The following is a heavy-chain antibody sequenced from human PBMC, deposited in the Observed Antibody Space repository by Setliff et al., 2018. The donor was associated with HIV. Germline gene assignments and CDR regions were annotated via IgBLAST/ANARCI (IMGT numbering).Heavy chain of an antibody. V-gene: IGHV5-51*01. CDR2: IYPDESDS. CDR3: ARVDMGYYYDSSGYSHFDL. CDR1: GYSFPTYW. Sequence: PGESLKISCKGSGYSFPTYWIAWVRQMPGKGLEWMGVIYPDESDSRYSPSFRGQVTISADKSINTAYLQWSSLKASDTAMYYCARVDMGYYYDSSGYSHFDLWGQGSPVTVSS. J-gene: IGHJ4*02. D-gene: IGHD3-22*01.